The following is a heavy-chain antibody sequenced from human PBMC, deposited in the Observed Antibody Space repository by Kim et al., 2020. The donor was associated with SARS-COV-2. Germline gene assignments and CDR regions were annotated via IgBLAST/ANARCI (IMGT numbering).Heavy chain of an antibody. Sequence: SETLSLTCTVSGGSISGYYWSWIRQPPGKGLEWIGDIYYSGSTNYNPSLKSRVTISVDTSKNQFSLKLSSVTAADTAVYYCARDPAGWEPSNYFDYWGQGPLVTVSS. CDR2: IYYSGST. CDR3: ARDPAGWEPSNYFDY. CDR1: GGSISGYY. V-gene: IGHV4-59*13. J-gene: IGHJ4*02. D-gene: IGHD1-26*01.